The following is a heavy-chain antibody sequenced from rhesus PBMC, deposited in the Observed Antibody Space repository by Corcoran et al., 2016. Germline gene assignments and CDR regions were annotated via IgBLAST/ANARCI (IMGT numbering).Heavy chain of an antibody. CDR3: ARRGAVAAADY. Sequence: QVQLQESGPGLVKPSETLSLTCAVSGYSISSGYYWGGIRQPPGKGLEYIGYISGRSGSTSYHPPLKSRVTISKDTSKNQFSLKLSSVTAADTAVYYCARRGAVAAADYWGQGVLVTVSS. V-gene: IGHV4-99*01. J-gene: IGHJ4*01. D-gene: IGHD4-29*01. CDR2: ISGRSGST. CDR1: GYSISSGYY.